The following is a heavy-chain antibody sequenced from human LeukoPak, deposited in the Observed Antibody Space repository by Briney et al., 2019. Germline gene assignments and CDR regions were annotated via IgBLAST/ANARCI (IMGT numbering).Heavy chain of an antibody. CDR3: ATYRQVLLPFES. Sequence: GGSLRLSCAASGFTFSTFAMIWVRQPPGKGLEWVSSIFGGGGEIHYADSVRGRFTISRDNSKSTLSLQMNSLEAEDTAIYYCATYRQVLLPFESWGQGTLVTVSS. CDR2: IFGGGGEI. CDR1: GFTFSTFA. D-gene: IGHD2-8*02. V-gene: IGHV3-23*01. J-gene: IGHJ4*02.